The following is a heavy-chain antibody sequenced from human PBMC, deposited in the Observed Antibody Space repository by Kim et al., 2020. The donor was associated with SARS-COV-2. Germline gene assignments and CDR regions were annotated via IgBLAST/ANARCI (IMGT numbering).Heavy chain of an antibody. CDR1: GFTVSNNY. V-gene: IGHV3-66*01. Sequence: GGSLRLSCAASGFTVSNNYMTWVRQAPGKGLEWVSIIYSGGSTYYADSVKGRFTFSRDTSKNTRYLQMNSLRAEDTAVYYCARVPTGRYNHLDYWGQGTLVTVSS. J-gene: IGHJ4*02. CDR2: IYSGGST. D-gene: IGHD1-20*01. CDR3: ARVPTGRYNHLDY.